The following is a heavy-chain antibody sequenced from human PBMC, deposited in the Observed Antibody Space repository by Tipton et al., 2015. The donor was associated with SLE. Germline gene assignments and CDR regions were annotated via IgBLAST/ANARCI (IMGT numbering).Heavy chain of an antibody. Sequence: LRLSCAVSGGSISSGGYSWSWIRQPPGKGLEWIGYIYHSGSTYYNPSLKSRVTISVDRSKNQFSLKLSSVTAADTAVYYCARETVVLCRGGSCFPDGMDVWGQGTTVTVSS. CDR1: GGSISSGGYS. CDR2: IYHSGST. V-gene: IGHV4-30-2*01. D-gene: IGHD2-15*01. J-gene: IGHJ6*02. CDR3: ARETVVLCRGGSCFPDGMDV.